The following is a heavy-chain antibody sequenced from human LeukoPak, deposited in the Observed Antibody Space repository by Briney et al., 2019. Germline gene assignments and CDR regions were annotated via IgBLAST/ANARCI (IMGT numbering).Heavy chain of an antibody. CDR1: GYTFTGYY. CDR3: ARDSWVSAYYYDSSGYPTWYFDL. J-gene: IGHJ2*01. D-gene: IGHD3-22*01. CDR2: INPNSGGT. Sequence: ASVKVSCKASGYTFTGYYMHWVRQAPGQGLEWMGWINPNSGGTNYAQKFQGRVTMTRDTSISTAYMELSSLRSEDTAVYYCARDSWVSAYYYDSSGYPTWYFDLWGRGTLVTVSS. V-gene: IGHV1-2*02.